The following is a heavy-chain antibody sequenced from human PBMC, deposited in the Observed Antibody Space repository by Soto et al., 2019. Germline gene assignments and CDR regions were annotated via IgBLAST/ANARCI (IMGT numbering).Heavy chain of an antibody. J-gene: IGHJ4*02. CDR2: IYHTGTT. CDR3: ARTDVVGFYPY. Sequence: SETLSLTCAVSGDSISNGHYWAWIRRPPGTGLEWIGSIYHTGTTYYHPSLKSRVTISVDTSKNQFYLKLSYVTAADSAVYYCARTDVVGFYPYFGQGTLVTSPQ. V-gene: IGHV4-38-2*01. CDR1: GDSISNGHY. D-gene: IGHD3-10*02.